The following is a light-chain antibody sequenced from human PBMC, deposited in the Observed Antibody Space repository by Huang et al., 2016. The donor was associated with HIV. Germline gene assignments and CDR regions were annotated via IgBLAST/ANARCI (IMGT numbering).Light chain of an antibody. J-gene: IGKJ1*01. V-gene: IGKV3-20*01. CDR1: QSVSSSY. CDR2: GAS. CDR3: QQYDSSPWT. Sequence: EIVLTQSPGTLSLSPGGRATLSCRASQSVSSSYLAWYQQKPGQAPGLLFCGASSRATGIPDRFSGSGSGTDFTLTISRREPEDFAVYYCQQYDSSPWTFGQGTKVEIK.